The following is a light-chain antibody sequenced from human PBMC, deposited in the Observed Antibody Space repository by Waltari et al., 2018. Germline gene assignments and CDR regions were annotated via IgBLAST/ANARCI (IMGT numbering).Light chain of an antibody. J-gene: IGLJ7*01. CDR2: DNN. Sequence: QSVLTQPPSVSGDAGQRVAVSCAGSNSKMGGYSVHWYQQFPGTAPKLLIYDNNKRPSGISDRFSGSKSGTSASLTITGLQSGDEADYYCGVWDGSLTTMLFGGGTRLTV. V-gene: IGLV1-51*01. CDR1: NSKMGGYS. CDR3: GVWDGSLTTML.